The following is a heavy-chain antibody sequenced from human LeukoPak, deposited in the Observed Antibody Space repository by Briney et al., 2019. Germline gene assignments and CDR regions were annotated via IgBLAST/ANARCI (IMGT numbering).Heavy chain of an antibody. CDR3: ARDQYYGSGSYYSFDY. CDR2: IIPIFGTA. V-gene: IGHV1-69*05. Sequence: SVKVSCKASGGTFSSYAISWVRQAPGQGLEWMGGIIPIFGTANYAQKFQGRVTITTDESTSTAYMELSSLRAEDTAVYYCARDQYYGSGSYYSFDYWGQGTLVTVSS. D-gene: IGHD3-10*01. J-gene: IGHJ4*02. CDR1: GGTFSSYA.